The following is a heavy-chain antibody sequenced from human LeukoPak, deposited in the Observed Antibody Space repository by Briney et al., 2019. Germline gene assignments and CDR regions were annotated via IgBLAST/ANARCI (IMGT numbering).Heavy chain of an antibody. CDR2: INPGGAST. V-gene: IGHV1-46*01. CDR3: ARDYYYDILTGCMGECGGFDP. J-gene: IGHJ5*02. CDR1: GYTFTSYY. Sequence: ASVKVSCKASGYTFTSYYIHWVRQAPGQGLEWMGIINPGGASTSYAQKFQGRVTMTRDTSTTTVYMELRSLRSEDTAVYYCARDYYYDILTGCMGECGGFDPWGQGTLVTVSS. D-gene: IGHD3-9*01.